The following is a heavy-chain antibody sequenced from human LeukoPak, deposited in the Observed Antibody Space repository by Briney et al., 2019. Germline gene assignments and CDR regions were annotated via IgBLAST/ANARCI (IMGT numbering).Heavy chain of an antibody. CDR1: GDSISSGDYY. Sequence: SQTLSLTCTVSGDSISSGDYYWSWIRQPAGKGLEWIGRISSSGSTNYNPSLKSRVSISVDTSKNQFSLKLSSVTAADTAVYYCARGGSYLYYYYYMDVWGKGTTVTVSS. CDR3: ARGGSYLYYYYYMDV. D-gene: IGHD1-26*01. V-gene: IGHV4-61*02. CDR2: ISSSGST. J-gene: IGHJ6*03.